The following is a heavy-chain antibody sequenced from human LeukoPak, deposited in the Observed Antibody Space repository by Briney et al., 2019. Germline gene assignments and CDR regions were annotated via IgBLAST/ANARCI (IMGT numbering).Heavy chain of an antibody. J-gene: IGHJ4*02. D-gene: IGHD4-23*01. CDR2: IYYRGST. CDR3: AGGNRWKGSDY. Sequence: PSETLSLTCTVSGGSISSYYWSWIRQPPGKGLEWIGYIYYRGSTNYNPSLKSRVTISVDTSKNQFSLKLSSVTAADTAVYYCAGGNRWKGSDYWGQGTLVTVSS. V-gene: IGHV4-59*01. CDR1: GGSISSYY.